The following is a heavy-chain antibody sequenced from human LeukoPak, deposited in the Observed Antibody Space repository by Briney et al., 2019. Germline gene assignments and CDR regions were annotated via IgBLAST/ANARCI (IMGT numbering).Heavy chain of an antibody. Sequence: AWVKVSRKASGYIFTYYGISWVRLGPGQGLEWMGWISAYNDNTNYAQKVQGRLTMTADTSTSTAYMELKSLRSDDTAVYYCTTILFYWGQGTLVTVSS. CDR2: ISAYNDNT. V-gene: IGHV1-18*01. CDR1: GYIFTYYG. J-gene: IGHJ4*02. CDR3: TTILFY. D-gene: IGHD5-24*01.